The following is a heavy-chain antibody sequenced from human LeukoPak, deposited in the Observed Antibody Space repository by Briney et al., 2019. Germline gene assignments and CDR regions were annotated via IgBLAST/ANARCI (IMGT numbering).Heavy chain of an antibody. CDR1: GFTLSTXN. J-gene: IGHJ6*02. V-gene: IGHV3-21*01. CDR2: ISSGSSYK. CDR3: SRGSTYYFESTGSQSRDGMDV. Sequence: PGGSXXLSCVASGFTLSTXNMNWVXQSAGKGLEWXSSISSGSSYKYWADSGKGRFTISRDNAKNALFLQMNGLRGEDTAVYYCSRGSTYYFESTGSQSRDGMDVWGQGTTVTVSS. D-gene: IGHD3-22*01.